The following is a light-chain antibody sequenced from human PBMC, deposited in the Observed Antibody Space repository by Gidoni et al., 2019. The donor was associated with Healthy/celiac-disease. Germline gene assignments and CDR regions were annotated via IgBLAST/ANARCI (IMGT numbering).Light chain of an antibody. CDR2: AAA. V-gene: IGKV1-39*01. J-gene: IGKJ1*01. CDR3: QQSYSTPTWT. CDR1: QSISSY. Sequence: DIQMPQSPSSLSASVGDRVTITCRASQSISSYLNWSQQKTGKAPNLLIYAAARLQSVVPSSFSCSGSGTDFTLTISSLQPEDFATDYCQQSYSTPTWTFGQXTKVEIK.